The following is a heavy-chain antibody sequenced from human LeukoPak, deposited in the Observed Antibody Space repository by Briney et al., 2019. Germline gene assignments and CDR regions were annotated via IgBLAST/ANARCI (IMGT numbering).Heavy chain of an antibody. V-gene: IGHV4-59*01. CDR3: ASGHYADYYFDY. CDR1: GGFTSSNY. J-gene: IGHJ4*02. Sequence: SETLSLTCTVSGGFTSSNYWSWIRQPPGKGLEWIGYIYYSGSTNYNPSLKSRVAISVDTSKNQFSPKVSSVSAADTAVYYCASGHYADYYFDYWGQGTLATVSS. CDR2: IYYSGST. D-gene: IGHD4-17*01.